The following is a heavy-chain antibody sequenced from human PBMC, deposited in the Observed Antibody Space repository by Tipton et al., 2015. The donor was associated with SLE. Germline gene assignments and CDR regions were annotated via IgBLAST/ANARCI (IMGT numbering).Heavy chain of an antibody. CDR2: IYPGDSDT. J-gene: IGHJ3*02. Sequence: QLVQSGAEVKKPGESLKISCKGSGYSFTSYWIGWVRQMPGKGLEWMGIIYPGDSDTRYTPSFQGQVAISADESISTAYLQWSSLKASDAAMYYCARHYDFWGGNAFDIWGQGTMVIVSS. D-gene: IGHD3-3*01. V-gene: IGHV5-51*01. CDR3: ARHYDFWGGNAFDI. CDR1: GYSFTSYW.